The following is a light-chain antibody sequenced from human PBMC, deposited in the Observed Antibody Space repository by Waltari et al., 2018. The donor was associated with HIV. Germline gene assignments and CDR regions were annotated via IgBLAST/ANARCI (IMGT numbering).Light chain of an antibody. CDR1: QSLLYRSDNKNC. CDR2: WAS. CDR3: QQSYKSPWT. J-gene: IGKJ1*01. Sequence: EIVMTQSPDSPPVSLGARATIACWYSQSLLYRSDNKNCLRWFQQKPGQPPKLLIYWASTRGSGVPARFSASGSGTNFTLTISSLQAEDVATYYCQQSYKSPWTFGQGTKV. V-gene: IGKV4-1*01.